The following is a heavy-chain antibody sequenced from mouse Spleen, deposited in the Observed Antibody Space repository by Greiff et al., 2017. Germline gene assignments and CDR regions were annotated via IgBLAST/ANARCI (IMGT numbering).Heavy chain of an antibody. CDR1: GYAFTNYL. J-gene: IGHJ2*01. D-gene: IGHD3-2*01. CDR2: INPGSGNT. Sequence: QVQLQQSGAELVRPGSSVKISCKASGYAFTNYLIEWVKQRPGQGLEWIGVINPGSGNTYYNEKFKGKATLTVDESSSTAYMQLSSLTSEDSAVYYCARYDSSGPDYWGQGTTLTVSS. CDR3: ARYDSSGPDY. V-gene: IGHV1-54*01.